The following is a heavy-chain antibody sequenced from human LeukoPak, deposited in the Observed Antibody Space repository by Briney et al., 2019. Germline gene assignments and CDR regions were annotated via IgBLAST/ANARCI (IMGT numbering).Heavy chain of an antibody. D-gene: IGHD3-16*01. J-gene: IGHJ6*03. CDR1: GFTISKHW. CDR3: AREARGVWFTGSEWGDYYYYYYMDV. Sequence: GGSLRLSCEASGFTISKHWMSWVRQAPGKGLEWVANIKQDGSERYYVDSVKGRFTVSRDNATNSLYLQMNSLRAGDTAVYYCAREARGVWFTGSEWGDYYYYYYMDVWGKGTTVTVSS. V-gene: IGHV3-7*01. CDR2: IKQDGSER.